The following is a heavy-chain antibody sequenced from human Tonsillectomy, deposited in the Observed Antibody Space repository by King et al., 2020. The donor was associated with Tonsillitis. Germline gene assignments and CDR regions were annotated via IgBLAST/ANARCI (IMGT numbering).Heavy chain of an antibody. CDR3: ARLQVLEGYYYYGIDV. CDR1: GGGGSVSNLNW. V-gene: IGHV4-4*02. J-gene: IGHJ6*02. Sequence: QLQESGPGLVKPSGTLSLTCTISGGGGSVSNLNWWSWVRQSPGKGLEWIGEVFYNGRTNSSPSLKSRVTMSVDKSKNQFSLNLNSVTAADTAVYYFARLQVLEGYYYYGIDVWGQGTTVTVSS. CDR2: VFYNGRT. D-gene: IGHD1-1*01.